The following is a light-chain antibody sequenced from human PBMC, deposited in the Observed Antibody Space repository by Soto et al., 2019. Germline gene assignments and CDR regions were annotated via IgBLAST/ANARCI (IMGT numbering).Light chain of an antibody. CDR3: QQYGSSWT. Sequence: EIVLTQSPATLSVSPGERATLSCRASQGVSSNLAWYQQKPGRAPRLLIYGASSRATGIPDRFSGSGSGTDFTLTISRLEPEDFAVYYCQQYGSSWTFGQGTKVDIK. CDR2: GAS. J-gene: IGKJ1*01. CDR1: QGVSSN. V-gene: IGKV3-20*01.